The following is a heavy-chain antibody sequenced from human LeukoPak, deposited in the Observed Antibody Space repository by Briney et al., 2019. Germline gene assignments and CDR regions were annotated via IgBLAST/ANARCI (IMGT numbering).Heavy chain of an antibody. Sequence: VASVKVSCKASGGTFSSYAISWVRQAPGQGLEWMGGIIPIFGTANHAQKFQGRVTITTDESTSTAYMELSSLRSDDTAVYYCARVGTVGATSPLAYWGQGTLVTVSS. V-gene: IGHV1-69*05. J-gene: IGHJ4*02. CDR3: ARVGTVGATSPLAY. CDR2: IIPIFGTA. CDR1: GGTFSSYA. D-gene: IGHD1-26*01.